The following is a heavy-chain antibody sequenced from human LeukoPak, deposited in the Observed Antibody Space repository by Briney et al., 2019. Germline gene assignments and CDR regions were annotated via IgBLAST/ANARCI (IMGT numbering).Heavy chain of an antibody. Sequence: GGSLRLSCAASGYAFKDHGMSWVRQAPGKGLEWVSGINWNGGSTGYADSVKGRFTISRDNAKNPLYLQMNSLRDEDTALYYCARGDSNGWYFDCWGQGTLVTVSS. CDR1: GYAFKDHG. CDR3: ARGDSNGWYFDC. V-gene: IGHV3-20*04. J-gene: IGHJ4*02. D-gene: IGHD6-19*01. CDR2: INWNGGST.